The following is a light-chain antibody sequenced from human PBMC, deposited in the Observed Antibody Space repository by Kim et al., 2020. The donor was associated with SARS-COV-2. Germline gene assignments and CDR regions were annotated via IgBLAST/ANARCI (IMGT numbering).Light chain of an antibody. CDR2: AVS. CDR1: SSDVGAYNY. V-gene: IGLV2-14*03. Sequence: GRSITIPCPGTSSDVGAYNYVSWYQQHPGNAPKLIIYAVSNRPSGVSNRFSGSKSGNTASLTISGLQAEDEADYYCNSYTSSGTWVFGGGTQLTVL. CDR3: NSYTSSGTWV. J-gene: IGLJ3*02.